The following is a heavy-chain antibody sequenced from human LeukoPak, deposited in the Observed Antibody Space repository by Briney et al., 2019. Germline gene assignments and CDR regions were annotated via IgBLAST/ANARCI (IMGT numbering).Heavy chain of an antibody. CDR2: INHSGST. Sequence: KPSETLSLTCAVYGGSFSGYYWSWIRQPPGKGLEWIGEINHSGSTNYNPSLKSRVTISVDTSQNQFSLKLSSVPAADTAVYYCARAHLRIQLWQRTAVFDYWGQGPLVTVSS. CDR3: ARAHLRIQLWQRTAVFDY. J-gene: IGHJ4*02. D-gene: IGHD5-18*01. V-gene: IGHV4-34*01. CDR1: GGSFSGYY.